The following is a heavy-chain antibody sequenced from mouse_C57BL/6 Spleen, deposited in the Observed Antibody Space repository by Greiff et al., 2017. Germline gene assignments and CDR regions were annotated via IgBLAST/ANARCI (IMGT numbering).Heavy chain of an antibody. CDR2: IHPNSGST. J-gene: IGHJ2*01. CDR1: GYTFTSYW. Sequence: QVQLQQPGAELVKPGASVKLSCKASGYTFTSYWMHWVKQRPGQGLEWIGMIHPNSGSTNYHETFKSKATLPVDNSSSTAYMHLRSLTAADSAVYYCARAFYYCDYWGQGTTLTVSS. V-gene: IGHV1-64*01. CDR3: ARAFYYCDY.